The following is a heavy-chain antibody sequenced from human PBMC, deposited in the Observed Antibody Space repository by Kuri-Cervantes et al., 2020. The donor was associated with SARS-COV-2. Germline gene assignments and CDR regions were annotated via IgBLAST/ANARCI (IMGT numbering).Heavy chain of an antibody. CDR1: GGSISSYY. D-gene: IGHD4/OR15-4a*01. CDR2: IYYSGST. V-gene: IGHV4-59*12. J-gene: IGHJ6*02. CDR3: ARDSANYAVRDYYYYYGMDV. Sequence: SETLSLTCTVSGGSISSYYWSWIRQPPGKGLEWIGYIYYSGSTNYNPSLKSRVTISVDTSKDQFSLKLSSVTAADTAVYYCARDSANYAVRDYYYYYGMDVWAQQATVTVSS.